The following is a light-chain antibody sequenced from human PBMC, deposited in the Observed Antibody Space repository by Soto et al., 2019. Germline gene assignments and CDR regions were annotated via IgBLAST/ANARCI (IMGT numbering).Light chain of an antibody. J-gene: IGKJ5*01. Sequence: EVVLTQSPATLSLSPGERATLSCRASQSVSNDLDWFQQKPGQATRLLIYDASNRATAVPARFSGSGSGTDFPLTISRLEPEDFAVYYCQQRSNWPPITFGQGTRLELK. CDR1: QSVSND. CDR2: DAS. CDR3: QQRSNWPPIT. V-gene: IGKV3-11*01.